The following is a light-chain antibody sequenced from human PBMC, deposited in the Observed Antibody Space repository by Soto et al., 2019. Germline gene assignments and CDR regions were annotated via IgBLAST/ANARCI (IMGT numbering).Light chain of an antibody. Sequence: QSVLPQPPSVSGAPGQRVTISCTGSRSNIGAGYAVHWYQQLPGTAPKHLIYANTNQPSGVPDRFSASESGTSASLAITGLQSEDEADYYCQSYDTSLSASVFGGGTQLTVL. J-gene: IGLJ2*01. V-gene: IGLV1-40*01. CDR3: QSYDTSLSASV. CDR1: RSNIGAGYA. CDR2: ANT.